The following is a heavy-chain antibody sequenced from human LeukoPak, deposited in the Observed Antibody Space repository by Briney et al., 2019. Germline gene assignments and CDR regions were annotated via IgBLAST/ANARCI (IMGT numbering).Heavy chain of an antibody. J-gene: IGHJ4*02. Sequence: GGSLRLSFAASGFPFSNAWMSWVRPAPGKGLEWVSAISGSGGSTYYADSVKGRFTISRDNSKNTLYLQMNSLRAEDTAVYYCAKASYCGGDCPLAFDYWGQGTLVTVSS. CDR2: ISGSGGST. CDR1: GFPFSNAW. D-gene: IGHD2-21*01. CDR3: AKASYCGGDCPLAFDY. V-gene: IGHV3-23*01.